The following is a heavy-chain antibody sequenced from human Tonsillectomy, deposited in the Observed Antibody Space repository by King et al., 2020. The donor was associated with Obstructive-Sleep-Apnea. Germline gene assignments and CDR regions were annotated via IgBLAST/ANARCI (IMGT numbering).Heavy chain of an antibody. V-gene: IGHV3-43*01. Sequence: VQLVESGGVVVQPGGSLRLSCAASGFMFDDYTMHWVRQPPGKGLEWVSFISWVGGSPSYAASFKGRFTISLDNIKNSLYLQMNSLRIEDTALYYCAKTFISGSLYYHYYGMDVWGLGTTVTVSS. CDR3: AKTFISGSLYYHYYGMDV. CDR2: ISWVGGSP. D-gene: IGHD3-10*01. CDR1: GFMFDDYT. J-gene: IGHJ6*02.